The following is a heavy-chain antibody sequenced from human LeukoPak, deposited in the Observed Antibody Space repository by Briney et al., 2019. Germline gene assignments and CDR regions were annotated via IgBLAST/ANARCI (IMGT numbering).Heavy chain of an antibody. CDR2: ISSSSSYI. V-gene: IGHV3-21*01. D-gene: IGHD7-27*01. CDR1: GFPFSSYS. Sequence: GGSLILSCAASGFPFSSYSMNWVRQAPGKGLEWVSSISSSSSYIYYADSVKGRFTISRDDAKNSLYLQMNSLRAEDTAVYYCARMGVNRGNAFDIWGQGPMVTVSS. CDR3: ARMGVNRGNAFDI. J-gene: IGHJ3*02.